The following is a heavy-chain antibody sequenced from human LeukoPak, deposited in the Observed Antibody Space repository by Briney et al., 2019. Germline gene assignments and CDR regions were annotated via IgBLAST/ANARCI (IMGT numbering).Heavy chain of an antibody. CDR1: GGSVGSFS. V-gene: IGHV4-59*08. J-gene: IGHJ5*02. CDR2: IYYNGST. D-gene: IGHD3-10*01. CDR3: ARAVGYYGSGTSGEEWFDP. Sequence: SETLSLTCKVPGGSVGSFSWSWIRQSPGKGLEWIGFIYYNGSTSYNPSLKSRVTISVDRSKSQFSLRLSSVTVADTALYYCARAVGYYGSGTSGEEWFDPWGQGTLVTVSS.